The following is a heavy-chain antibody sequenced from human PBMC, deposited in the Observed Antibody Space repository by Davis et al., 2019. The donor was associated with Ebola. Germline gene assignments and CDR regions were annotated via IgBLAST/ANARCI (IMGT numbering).Heavy chain of an antibody. J-gene: IGHJ5*02. CDR3: ARNDSVSKWFDP. Sequence: SVRVSCKASRDIFSPHTPNWVRQAPGQGLEWMGGIIPVYGASYYAQTYKDRLMITADLHTGTVYLELSSLTSEDTAIYFCARNDSVSKWFDPWGQGTPVTVSS. V-gene: IGHV1-69*13. D-gene: IGHD2-21*02. CDR1: RDIFSPHT. CDR2: IIPVYGAS.